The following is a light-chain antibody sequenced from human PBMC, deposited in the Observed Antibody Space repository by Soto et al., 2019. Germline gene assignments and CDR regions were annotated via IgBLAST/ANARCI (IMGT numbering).Light chain of an antibody. CDR2: GAS. CDR1: QSVSSN. V-gene: IGKV3-15*01. CDR3: QHYNTSPRT. Sequence: EIVMTQSPATLSVSPGERATLSCRASQSVSSNLAWYQQKPGQAPRLLIYGASTRATGIPARFSGSGSGTEFTLTISSLQSEDLAVYYCQHYNTSPRTFGQGTKVEIK. J-gene: IGKJ1*01.